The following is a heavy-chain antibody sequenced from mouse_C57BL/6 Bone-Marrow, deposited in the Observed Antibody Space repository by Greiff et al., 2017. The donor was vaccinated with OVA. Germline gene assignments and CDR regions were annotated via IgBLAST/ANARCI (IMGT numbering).Heavy chain of an antibody. CDR3: ALYGNSLFDY. CDR2: IYPGDGDT. CDR1: GYAFSSSW. D-gene: IGHD2-1*01. Sequence: VKLMESGPELVKPGASVKISCKASGYAFSSSWMNWVKQRPGKGLEWIGRIYPGDGDTNYNGKFKGKATLTADKSSSTAYMQLSSLTSEDSAVYFCALYGNSLFDYWGQGTTLTVSS. V-gene: IGHV1-82*01. J-gene: IGHJ2*01.